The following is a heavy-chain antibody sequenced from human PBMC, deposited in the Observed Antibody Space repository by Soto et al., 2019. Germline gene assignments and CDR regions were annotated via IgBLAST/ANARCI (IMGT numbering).Heavy chain of an antibody. Sequence: QVQLVQSGAEVKKPGSSVKVSCKASGRTFTSYTFNWVRQAPGQGLEWLGGIVPLFGPANYAQKFQGRVTITADQSASTAEMELSSLRSEDTADYYCARESGAGYHARYASNYVGMDVWGQWNTVIVSS. CDR2: IVPLFGPA. J-gene: IGHJ6*02. CDR1: GRTFTSYT. CDR3: ARESGAGYHARYASNYVGMDV. V-gene: IGHV1-69*01. D-gene: IGHD4-4*01.